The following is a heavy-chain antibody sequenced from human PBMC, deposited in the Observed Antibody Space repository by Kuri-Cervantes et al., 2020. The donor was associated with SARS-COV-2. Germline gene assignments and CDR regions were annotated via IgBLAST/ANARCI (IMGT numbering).Heavy chain of an antibody. V-gene: IGHV3-33*08. CDR3: ARGGSGYYTSDAFDI. J-gene: IGHJ3*02. CDR1: GFTFSSYG. CDR2: IWYDGSNK. D-gene: IGHD3-3*01. Sequence: GGSLRLSCAASGFTFSSYGMHWVRQAPGKGLEWVAVIWYDGSNKYYADSVKGRFTISRDNSKNTLYLQMNSLRAEDTAVYYCARGGSGYYTSDAFDIWGQGTMVTVSS.